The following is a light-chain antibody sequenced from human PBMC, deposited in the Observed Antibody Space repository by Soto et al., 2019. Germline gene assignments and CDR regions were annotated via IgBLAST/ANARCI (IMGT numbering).Light chain of an antibody. CDR3: QQYNSYSGT. J-gene: IGKJ1*01. CDR2: AAS. Sequence: IQLTQSPFTLSASLGDTATITCRASQIISSWLAWYQQKPGQAPKLLIYAASTITSGVPSRFSGSGSGTEFTLTISSLQPDDSATYYCQQYNSYSGTFGQGTKVDIK. V-gene: IGKV1-5*03. CDR1: QIISSW.